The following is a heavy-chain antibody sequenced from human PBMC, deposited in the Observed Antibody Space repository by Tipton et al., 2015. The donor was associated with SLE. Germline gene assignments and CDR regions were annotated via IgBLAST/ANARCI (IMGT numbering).Heavy chain of an antibody. V-gene: IGHV3-7*01. D-gene: IGHD2/OR15-2a*01. Sequence: GSLRLSCAASGFTFSSYWMSWVRQAPGKGLEWVANIKEDGSEKHYVDSVKDRLTISRDNAKNSLYLQMNSLRDEDTAVYYCARGKYYFDYWGQGALVTVSS. CDR2: IKEDGSEK. CDR3: ARGKYYFDY. J-gene: IGHJ4*02. CDR1: GFTFSSYW.